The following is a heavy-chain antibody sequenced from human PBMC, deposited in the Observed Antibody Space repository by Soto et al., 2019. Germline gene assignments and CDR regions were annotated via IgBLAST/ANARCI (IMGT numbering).Heavy chain of an antibody. CDR2: IIPVFGTA. J-gene: IGHJ6*02. CDR3: ARVTPCDGLAA. V-gene: IGHV1-69*13. Sequence: GYSGKLCWEAWCGTTASNAISWVRQVPGQGLDWMGGIIPVFGTAKYARNFQGRATITADESTSTAYMEMSSLRSEATDVSSCARVTPCDGLAAWG. CDR1: CGTTASNA.